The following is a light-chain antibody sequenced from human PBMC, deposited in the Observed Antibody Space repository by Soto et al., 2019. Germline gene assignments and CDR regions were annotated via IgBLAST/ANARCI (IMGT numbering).Light chain of an antibody. CDR3: QQYNNWPFIT. CDR2: GAS. Sequence: EIVMTQSPATLSVSPGEGCTLSCRASQSVSSNLAWYQQKPGQSPRLLIYGASSRATGIPVRFSGSGSGTEFTLTISSLQSEDFAVYYCQQYNNWPFITFGQGTRLEIK. CDR1: QSVSSN. J-gene: IGKJ5*01. V-gene: IGKV3-15*01.